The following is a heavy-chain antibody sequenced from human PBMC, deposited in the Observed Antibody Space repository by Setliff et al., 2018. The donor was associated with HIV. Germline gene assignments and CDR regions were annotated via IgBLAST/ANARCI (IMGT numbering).Heavy chain of an antibody. Sequence: GGSLRLSCAASGFTFSSYAMSWVRQAPGKGLEWVSAISGSGGSTYYADSVKGRFTISRDNSKNTLYLQMNSLRAEDTAVYYCARASRGGYYGSSGYAYWGQGTLVTVSS. J-gene: IGHJ4*02. CDR1: GFTFSSYA. D-gene: IGHD3-22*01. CDR3: ARASRGGYYGSSGYAY. CDR2: ISGSGGST. V-gene: IGHV3-23*01.